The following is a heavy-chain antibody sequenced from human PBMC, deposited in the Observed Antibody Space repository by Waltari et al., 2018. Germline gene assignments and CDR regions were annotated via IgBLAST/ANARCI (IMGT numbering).Heavy chain of an antibody. D-gene: IGHD1-26*01. Sequence: EAQLLESGGGLVQPGGSLRLSWAELGFTFRTHALTWVRQAPGKGLEWVSSISGSADYTYYADSVKGRFTISRDNSKNMLYLQMNSIRAEDTAVYYCAKTPLVTVGYFDQWGQGTMVTVSS. J-gene: IGHJ4*02. CDR2: ISGSADYT. V-gene: IGHV3-23*01. CDR1: GFTFRTHA. CDR3: AKTPLVTVGYFDQ.